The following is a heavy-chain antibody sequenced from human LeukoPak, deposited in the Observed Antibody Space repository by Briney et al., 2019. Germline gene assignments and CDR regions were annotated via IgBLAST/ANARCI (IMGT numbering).Heavy chain of an antibody. Sequence: GRSLRLSCAASGFTFSSYAMHWVRQAPGKGLEWVAVISYDGSNKYYADSVKGRFTISRDNAKNSLYLQMNSLRAEDTAVYYCARGLQQLVPFDYWGQGTLVTVSS. CDR1: GFTFSSYA. V-gene: IGHV3-30-3*01. J-gene: IGHJ4*02. D-gene: IGHD6-13*01. CDR2: ISYDGSNK. CDR3: ARGLQQLVPFDY.